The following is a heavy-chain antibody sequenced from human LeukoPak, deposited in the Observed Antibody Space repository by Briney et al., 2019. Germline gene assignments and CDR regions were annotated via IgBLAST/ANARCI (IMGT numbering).Heavy chain of an antibody. Sequence: GGSLRLSCADSGFSFSSYAMSRVRQAPGKGLEWVSGISGSGDNTYYADFVKGRLTVSRDNSKKTLYLQMNSLRADDTAVYYCAKDPVLATNYHYYYGMDVWGQGTTVTVSS. J-gene: IGHJ6*02. CDR1: GFSFSSYA. CDR3: AKDPVLATNYHYYYGMDV. D-gene: IGHD1-26*01. CDR2: ISGSGDNT. V-gene: IGHV3-23*01.